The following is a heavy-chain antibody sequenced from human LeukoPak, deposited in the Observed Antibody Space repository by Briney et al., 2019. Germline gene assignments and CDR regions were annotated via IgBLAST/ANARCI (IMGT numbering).Heavy chain of an antibody. Sequence: TSSETLSLTCTVSGGSISSGSYYWSWIRQSAGKGLEWIGRIYTSGSTNYNPSLKSRVTISVDTSKNQFSLKLSSVTAADTAVHYCARLIWFGSAFDIWGQGTMVTVSS. D-gene: IGHD3-10*01. CDR2: IYTSGST. V-gene: IGHV4-61*02. CDR3: ARLIWFGSAFDI. CDR1: GGSISSGSYY. J-gene: IGHJ3*02.